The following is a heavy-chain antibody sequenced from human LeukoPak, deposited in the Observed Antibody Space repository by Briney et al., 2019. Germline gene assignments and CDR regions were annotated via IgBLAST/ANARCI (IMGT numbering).Heavy chain of an antibody. Sequence: PSETLSLTCAVYGGSLIGHYWSWIRQPPGKGLEWIGETNHSGKTNYNPSLKNRVTISLDTSKNQTSLRLSAVTAADTAVYHCARGGIMVRQSINFLFFYAMDVWGHGTTVTVS. CDR1: GGSLIGHY. CDR2: TNHSGKT. CDR3: ARGGIMVRQSINFLFFYAMDV. D-gene: IGHD3-10*01. J-gene: IGHJ6*02. V-gene: IGHV4-34*01.